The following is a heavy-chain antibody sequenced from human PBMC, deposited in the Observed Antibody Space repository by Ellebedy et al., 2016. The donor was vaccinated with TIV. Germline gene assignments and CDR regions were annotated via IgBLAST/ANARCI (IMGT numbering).Heavy chain of an antibody. J-gene: IGHJ6*03. D-gene: IGHD3-3*01. Sequence: ASVKVSXXASGYTFTSYDINWVRQATGQGLEWMGWMNPNSGNTGYAQKFQGRVTMTRNTSISTAYMELSSLRSEGTAVYYCARTNYDFWSGSIPYYYYYYMDVWGKGTTVTVSS. V-gene: IGHV1-8*01. CDR3: ARTNYDFWSGSIPYYYYYYMDV. CDR1: GYTFTSYD. CDR2: MNPNSGNT.